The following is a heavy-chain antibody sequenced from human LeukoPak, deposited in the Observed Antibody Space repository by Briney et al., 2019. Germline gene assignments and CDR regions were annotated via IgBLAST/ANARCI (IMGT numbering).Heavy chain of an antibody. D-gene: IGHD3/OR15-3a*01. CDR3: TTEGPRFWTGYDPIDY. CDR2: IKSKTNGGTI. J-gene: IGHJ4*02. Sequence: PGGSLRLSCAASGFTFINAWMSWVRQAPGKGLEWAGRIKSKTNGGTIDYAAPVKGRFTISRDDSKTTLYLQMSSLKTEDTAVYFCTTEGPRFWTGYDPIDYWGQGTLVTVSS. CDR1: GFTFINAW. V-gene: IGHV3-15*01.